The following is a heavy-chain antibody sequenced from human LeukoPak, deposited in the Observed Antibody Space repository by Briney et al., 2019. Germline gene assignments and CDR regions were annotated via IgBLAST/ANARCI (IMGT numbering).Heavy chain of an antibody. CDR1: GGSISGGSDY. V-gene: IGHV4-61*02. D-gene: IGHD6-19*01. Sequence: SQTLSLTCTVSGGSISGGSDYWSWIRQPAGKGLEWIGRIYTSGSTNYNPSLESRVTISVDTSKNQFSLKLSSVTAAETAVYYCASDLIRGGWKYLYFYYWGQGTMVTVSS. CDR3: ASDLIRGGWKYLYFYY. CDR2: IYTSGST. J-gene: IGHJ4*02.